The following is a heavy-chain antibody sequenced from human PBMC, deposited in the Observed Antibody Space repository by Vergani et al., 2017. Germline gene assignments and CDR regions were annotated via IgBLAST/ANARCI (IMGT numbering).Heavy chain of an antibody. V-gene: IGHV3-11*01. CDR2: ISSSGSTI. D-gene: IGHD6-13*01. J-gene: IGHJ6*03. CDR3: ARWYRSSWYYSYYYMDV. Sequence: QVQLVESGGGLVKPGGSLRLSCAASGFTFSDYYMNWIRQAPGKGLEWVSYISSSGSTIYYADSVKGRFTIPRDNAKKALYLQMNSLRAEDTAVYYCARWYRSSWYYSYYYMDVWGKGTTVTVSS. CDR1: GFTFSDYY.